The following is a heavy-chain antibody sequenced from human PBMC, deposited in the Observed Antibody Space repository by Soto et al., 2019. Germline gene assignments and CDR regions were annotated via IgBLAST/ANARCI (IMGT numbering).Heavy chain of an antibody. CDR2: IYPGDSDT. D-gene: IGHD2-15*01. J-gene: IGHJ5*02. CDR3: ARWGVGYCSGGSCYNWFDP. V-gene: IGHV5-51*01. Sequence: GESLKISCKGSGYSFTSYWIGWVRQMPGKGLEWMGIIYPGDSDTRYSPSFQGQVTISADKSISTAYLQWSSLKASDTAMYYCARWGVGYCSGGSCYNWFDPWGQGTLVTAPQ. CDR1: GYSFTSYW.